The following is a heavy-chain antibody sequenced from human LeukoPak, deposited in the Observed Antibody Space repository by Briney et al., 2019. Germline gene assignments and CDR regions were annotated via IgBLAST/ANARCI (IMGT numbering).Heavy chain of an antibody. CDR1: GYTFTGYY. J-gene: IGHJ3*02. CDR3: ARFGSRIQIRFLEWSLSLDI. V-gene: IGHV1-2*02. D-gene: IGHD3-3*01. CDR2: INPNSGGT. Sequence: ASVKVSCKASGYTFTGYYMHWVRQAPGQGLEWMGWINPNSGGTNYAQKFQGRVTMTRDTSISTAYMDLSRLRSDDTAVYYCARFGSRIQIRFLEWSLSLDIWGQGTMVTVSS.